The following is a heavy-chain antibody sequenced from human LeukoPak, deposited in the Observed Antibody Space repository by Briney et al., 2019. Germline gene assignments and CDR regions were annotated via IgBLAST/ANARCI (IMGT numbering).Heavy chain of an antibody. CDR2: ISSSSSYI. J-gene: IGHJ4*02. D-gene: IGHD3-22*01. CDR3: ARGGIVVVQY. V-gene: IGHV3-21*01. CDR1: GFTFSSYS. Sequence: GGSLRLSCAASGFTFSSYSMNWVRQAPGKGLEWVSSISSSSSYIYYADSVKGRFTISRENAKNSLYLQMNSLRAEDRAVYYCARGGIVVVQYWGQGTLVTVSS.